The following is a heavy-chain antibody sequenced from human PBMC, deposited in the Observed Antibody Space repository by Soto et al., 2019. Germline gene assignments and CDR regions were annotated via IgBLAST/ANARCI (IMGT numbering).Heavy chain of an antibody. CDR2: INPKSGGT. J-gene: IGHJ4*02. CDR1: GYTFSAYY. CDR3: ARGGTFAYDTSGYSVY. V-gene: IGHV1-2*02. D-gene: IGHD3-22*01. Sequence: ASVKVSCKTSGYTFSAYYMHWVRQAPGQGLEWMGWINPKSGGTLYAQKFQGRVTMTRDTSISTAYMELSRLRSDDTAVYYCARGGTFAYDTSGYSVYWGQGTLVTVS.